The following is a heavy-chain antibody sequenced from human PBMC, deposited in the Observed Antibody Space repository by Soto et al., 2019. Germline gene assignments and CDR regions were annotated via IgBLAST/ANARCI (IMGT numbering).Heavy chain of an antibody. V-gene: IGHV1-3*01. J-gene: IGHJ4*02. Sequence: ASVKVSCKASGYTFTNYAMHWVRQAPGQRLEWMGWVNAGNGNTKYSLKFQGRVTITRDTSASTAYMELSSLRSEDTAVYYCARGLAPDYFDYWGQGTLVT. CDR1: GYTFTNYA. CDR3: ARGLAPDYFDY. CDR2: VNAGNGNT. D-gene: IGHD6-19*01.